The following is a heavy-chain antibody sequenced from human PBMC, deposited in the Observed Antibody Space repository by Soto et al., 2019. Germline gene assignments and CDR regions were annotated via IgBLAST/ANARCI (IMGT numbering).Heavy chain of an antibody. D-gene: IGHD6-13*01. Sequence: GASVKVSCKASGYTFTGYYMHWVRQAPGQGLEWMGWINPNSGGTNYAQKFQGWVTMTRDTSISTAYMEQSRLRSDDKAVYYYAGGSSGGQQPEKYYYYYYGMDVWGQGTTVTVSS. CDR3: AGGSSGGQQPEKYYYYYYGMDV. V-gene: IGHV1-2*04. CDR2: INPNSGGT. J-gene: IGHJ6*02. CDR1: GYTFTGYY.